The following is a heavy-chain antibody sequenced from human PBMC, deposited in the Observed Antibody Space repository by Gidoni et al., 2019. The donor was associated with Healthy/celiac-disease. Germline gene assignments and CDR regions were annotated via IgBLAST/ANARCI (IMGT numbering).Heavy chain of an antibody. Sequence: EVQLVESGGGLVQPGGSLRLSCAASGFTFSSYAMSWVRQAPGKGLEWVSAISGSGGSTYYADSVKGRFTISRDNSKNTLYLQMNSLRAEDTAVYYCAKDYYDSSGYYYHSDYWGQGTLVTVSS. CDR2: ISGSGGST. D-gene: IGHD3-22*01. J-gene: IGHJ4*02. CDR3: AKDYYDSSGYYYHSDY. CDR1: GFTFSSYA. V-gene: IGHV3-23*04.